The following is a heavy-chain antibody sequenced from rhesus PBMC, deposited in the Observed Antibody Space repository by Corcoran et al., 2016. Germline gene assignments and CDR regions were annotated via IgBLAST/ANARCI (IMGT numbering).Heavy chain of an antibody. CDR1: GFTFSSYG. Sequence: EVQLVESGGGLVQPGGSLRLSCAASGFTFSSYGMHWVRQAPGKGLEWVAVITYDESKKYYADTVKYRFTISRDNSKNMRYLQMNNLKLEDTAVYYCAREGYSWNNVMYYFDYWGQGVLVTVSS. J-gene: IGHJ4*01. CDR3: AREGYSWNNVMYYFDY. D-gene: IGHD1-20*01. CDR2: ITYDESKK. V-gene: IGHV3-54*02.